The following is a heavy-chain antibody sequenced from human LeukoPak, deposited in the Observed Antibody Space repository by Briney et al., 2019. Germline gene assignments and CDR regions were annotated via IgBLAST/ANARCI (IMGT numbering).Heavy chain of an antibody. J-gene: IGHJ4*02. Sequence: ASVKVSCKVSGYTLTELSMHWVRQAPGKGLEWMGGFDPEDGETIYAQKFQGRVTMTEDTSTGTAYMELSSLRSEDTAVYYCATVPGGYSSSWYGQLDDYWGQGTLVTVSS. CDR3: ATVPGGYSSSWYGQLDDY. CDR2: FDPEDGET. V-gene: IGHV1-24*01. D-gene: IGHD6-13*01. CDR1: GYTLTELS.